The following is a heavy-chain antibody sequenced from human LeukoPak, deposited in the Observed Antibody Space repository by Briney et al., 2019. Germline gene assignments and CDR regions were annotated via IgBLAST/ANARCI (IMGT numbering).Heavy chain of an antibody. Sequence: PGGSLRLSCVVSGFTLSSRWMMWVRQAPGEGLEWMTNINRDGSEKNYVDSVKGRFTITRDNAENSLYLQMNSLKVEDSAIYYCATYDSWSGYNIAYWGQGTLVTVS. CDR3: ATYDSWSGYNIAY. J-gene: IGHJ4*02. CDR1: GFTLSSRW. CDR2: INRDGSEK. D-gene: IGHD3-3*01. V-gene: IGHV3-7*03.